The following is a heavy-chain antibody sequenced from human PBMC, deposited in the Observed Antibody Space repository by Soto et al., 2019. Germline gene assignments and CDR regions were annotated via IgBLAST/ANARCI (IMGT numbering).Heavy chain of an antibody. Sequence: VGSLRLSCAASGFTFSSYSMNWVRQAPGKGLEWVSSISSSSSYIYYADSVKGRFTISRDNAKNSLYLQMNSLRAEDTAVYYCARDRTIFGVVIPNWFDPWGQGTLVTVSS. CDR1: GFTFSSYS. CDR2: ISSSSSYI. CDR3: ARDRTIFGVVIPNWFDP. J-gene: IGHJ5*02. V-gene: IGHV3-21*01. D-gene: IGHD3-3*01.